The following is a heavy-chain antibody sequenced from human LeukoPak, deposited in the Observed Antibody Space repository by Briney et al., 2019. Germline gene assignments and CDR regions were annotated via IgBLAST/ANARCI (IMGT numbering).Heavy chain of an antibody. CDR1: GDTFTIYW. CDR3: ARDGGGSLFDY. D-gene: IGHD3-16*01. V-gene: IGHV5-51*01. Sequence: KPGESLKISCKGSGDTFTIYWIGWVRQMPGKGLEWLGFIYPGDSDTRYSPSFQGKVTISADKSISTAYLQLSSLKASDTAMYYCARDGGGSLFDYWGQGTLVTVSS. CDR2: IYPGDSDT. J-gene: IGHJ4*02.